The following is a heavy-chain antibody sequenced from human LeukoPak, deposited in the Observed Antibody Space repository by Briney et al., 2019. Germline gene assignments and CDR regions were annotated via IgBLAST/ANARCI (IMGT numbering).Heavy chain of an antibody. CDR2: IIPIFGTA. V-gene: IGHV1-69*13. J-gene: IGHJ4*02. CDR1: GGTFSSYA. D-gene: IGHD5-18*01. Sequence: GASVKVSCKASGGTFSSYAISWVRQAPGQGLEWMGGIIPIFGTANYAQKFQGRVTITADESTSTAYMELSSLRSEDTAVYYCARGTRGYSYGALSDYWGQGTLVTVSS. CDR3: ARGTRGYSYGALSDY.